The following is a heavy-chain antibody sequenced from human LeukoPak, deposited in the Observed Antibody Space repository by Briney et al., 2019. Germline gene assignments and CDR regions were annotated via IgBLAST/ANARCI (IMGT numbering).Heavy chain of an antibody. Sequence: SEPLSLTCTVSGGSIISSYWSWIRQPPGKGLEGIGYLYYSGSTNYNPSLQSRVTISVDTSKNQFSLKLSSVTAADTAVYYCARDRMTISSYGTYWGQGTLVAVSS. CDR2: LYYSGST. V-gene: IGHV4-59*12. D-gene: IGHD3-3*01. CDR3: ARDRMTISSYGTY. CDR1: GGSIISSY. J-gene: IGHJ4*02.